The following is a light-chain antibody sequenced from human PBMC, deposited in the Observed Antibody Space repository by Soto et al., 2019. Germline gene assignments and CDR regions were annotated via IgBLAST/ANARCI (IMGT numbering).Light chain of an antibody. J-gene: IGKJ4*01. Sequence: DIQMTQSPSSLSASVGDRVTITCRASQSIRSYLNWYQQERGKAPKLLIYAASSLQSGAPSRFSGSGSGTDFTLTITSLQPEDFATYYCQQSYSTPLTFGGGTKVDIK. CDR2: AAS. V-gene: IGKV1-39*01. CDR3: QQSYSTPLT. CDR1: QSIRSY.